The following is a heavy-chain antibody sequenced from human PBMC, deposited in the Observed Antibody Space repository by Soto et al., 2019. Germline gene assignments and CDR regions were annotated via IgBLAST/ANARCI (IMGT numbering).Heavy chain of an antibody. CDR2: ISYDGSNK. Sequence: QVQLVESGGGVVQPGRSLRLSCAASGFTFSSYGMHWVRQAPGKGLEWVAVISYDGSNKYYADSVKGRFTISRDNSKNTLYLLMNSLRAEDTAVYYCAKTAGSSSLYYYGMDVWGQGTTVTVSS. D-gene: IGHD6-6*01. CDR1: GFTFSSYG. CDR3: AKTAGSSSLYYYGMDV. J-gene: IGHJ6*02. V-gene: IGHV3-30*18.